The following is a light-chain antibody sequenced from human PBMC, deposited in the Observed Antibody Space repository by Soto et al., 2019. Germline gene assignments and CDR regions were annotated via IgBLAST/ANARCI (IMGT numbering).Light chain of an antibody. Sequence: DLQMTQSPSSLSASVGDRVTITCQASQDISNYLNWYQQKPGKAPKLLIYDASNLETGVPSRFSGSGSGTDFTFTISSLQPEDIATYYCQQYDNPWTFGQGTKVEIK. V-gene: IGKV1-33*01. J-gene: IGKJ1*01. CDR1: QDISNY. CDR3: QQYDNPWT. CDR2: DAS.